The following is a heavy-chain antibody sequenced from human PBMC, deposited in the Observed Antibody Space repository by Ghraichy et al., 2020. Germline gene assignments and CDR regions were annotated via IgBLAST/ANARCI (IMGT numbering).Heavy chain of an antibody. CDR1: GFTFSSYV. V-gene: IGHV3-30*18. CDR3: AKGLAKIRDYYYYYGMDV. CDR2: ISYDGSNK. Sequence: GESLNISCAASGFTFSSYVMHWVRQAPGKGLEWVAVISYDGSNKYYADSVKGRFTISRDNSKNTLYLQMNSLRAEDTAVYYCAKGLAKIRDYYYYYGMDVWGQGTTVTVSS. D-gene: IGHD4-17*01. J-gene: IGHJ6*02.